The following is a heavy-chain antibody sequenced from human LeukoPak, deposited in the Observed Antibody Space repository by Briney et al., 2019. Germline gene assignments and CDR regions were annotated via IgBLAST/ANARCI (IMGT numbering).Heavy chain of an antibody. CDR1: GFTFSSYA. J-gene: IGHJ6*02. CDR3: AKGAPTYYDILTGGPPPETYHYYYGMDV. Sequence: GGSLRLSCAASGFTFSSYAMSWVRQAPGKGLEWVSAISGSGGSTYYADSVKGRFTISRDDSKNTLYLQMNSLRAEDTAVYYCAKGAPTYYDILTGGPPPETYHYYYGMDVWGQGTTVTVSS. CDR2: ISGSGGST. D-gene: IGHD3-9*01. V-gene: IGHV3-23*01.